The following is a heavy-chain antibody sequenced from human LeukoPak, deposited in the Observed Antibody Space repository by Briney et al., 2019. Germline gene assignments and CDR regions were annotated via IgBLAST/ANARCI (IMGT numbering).Heavy chain of an antibody. CDR2: INPNSGGT. J-gene: IGHJ5*02. V-gene: IGHV1-2*02. Sequence: ASVKVSCKASGYTFTGYYMHWVRQAPGQGLEWMGWINPNSGGTNYAQKFQGRVTMTRDTSISTAYMELSRLRSDDTAVYYCARDNYYDSSGNNWFDPWGQGTLVTVSS. D-gene: IGHD3-22*01. CDR3: ARDNYYDSSGNNWFDP. CDR1: GYTFTGYY.